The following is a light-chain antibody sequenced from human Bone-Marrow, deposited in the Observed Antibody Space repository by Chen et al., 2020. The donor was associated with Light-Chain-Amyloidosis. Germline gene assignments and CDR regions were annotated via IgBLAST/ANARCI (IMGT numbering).Light chain of an antibody. V-gene: IGKV4-1*01. CDR2: WAS. CDR1: QSIQYNSDNKNY. Sequence: DIVMTQSPDCVAVSLGERATINCKSSQSIQYNSDNKNYLAWYQQKPGQTPKLLIYWASTRESGVPVRFRGSGSETDFTLTISSLQAEDVAVYYCQQYISTPLTFGKGTRVEIK. J-gene: IGKJ1*01. CDR3: QQYISTPLT.